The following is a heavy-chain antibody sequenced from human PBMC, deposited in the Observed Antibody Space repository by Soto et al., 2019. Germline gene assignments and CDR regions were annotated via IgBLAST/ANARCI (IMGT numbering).Heavy chain of an antibody. CDR3: ARALRRYYYYGMDV. V-gene: IGHV4-59*01. CDR1: GGSISSYY. Sequence: SETLSLTCTVSGGSISSYYWSWIRQPPGKGQEWIGYIYYSGSTNYNPSLKSRVTISVDTSKNQFSLKLSSVTAADTAVYYCARALRRYYYYGMDVWGQGTTVTVSS. CDR2: IYYSGST. D-gene: IGHD3-16*01. J-gene: IGHJ6*02.